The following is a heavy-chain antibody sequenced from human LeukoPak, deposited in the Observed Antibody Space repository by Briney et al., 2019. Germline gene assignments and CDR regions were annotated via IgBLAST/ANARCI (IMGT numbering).Heavy chain of an antibody. J-gene: IGHJ4*02. V-gene: IGHV1-18*01. CDR1: GYTFTTYG. CDR3: ARDTSGGPYFDY. CDR2: VSAYNGNT. D-gene: IGHD4-23*01. Sequence: ASVKVSCKASGYTFTTYGISWVRQAPGQGLEWMGWVSAYNGNTNYAQKLQGRVTMTTDTSANTAYMELGSLRSDDTAVYYCARDTSGGPYFDYWGQGTLVTVAS.